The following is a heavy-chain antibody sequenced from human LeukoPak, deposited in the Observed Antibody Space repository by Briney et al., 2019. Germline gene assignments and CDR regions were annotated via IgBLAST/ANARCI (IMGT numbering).Heavy chain of an antibody. D-gene: IGHD2-21*02. CDR2: INPSGGST. CDR1: GYTFTSYY. Sequence: ASVKVSCKASGYTFTSYYMHWVRQAPGQGLEWMGIINPSGGSTSYAQMFQGRVTMTRDMSTSTVYMELSSLRSEDTAVYYCARDSYCGGDCYPRGSDEDFDYWGQGTLVTVSS. CDR3: ARDSYCGGDCYPRGSDEDFDY. V-gene: IGHV1-46*01. J-gene: IGHJ4*02.